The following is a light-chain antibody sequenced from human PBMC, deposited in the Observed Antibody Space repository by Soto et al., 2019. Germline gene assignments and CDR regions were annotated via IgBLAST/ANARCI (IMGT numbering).Light chain of an antibody. V-gene: IGKV3D-15*01. J-gene: IGKJ5*01. CDR3: QQYTGPPTT. Sequence: IVMTQSPVTLSVSPGERATLSCRASQSASSNLAWYRQRPGQATRLINYGASTRAAGIPDRFSGSGSGTDFILTITRLEPEDSAVYFRQQYTGPPTTFGQGTRLEIK. CDR2: GAS. CDR1: QSASSN.